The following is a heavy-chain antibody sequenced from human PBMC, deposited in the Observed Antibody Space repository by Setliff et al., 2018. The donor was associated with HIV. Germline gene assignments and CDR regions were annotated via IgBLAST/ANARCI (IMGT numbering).Heavy chain of an antibody. CDR3: ARADDYYDSSGYYRYYYYGMDV. CDR1: GYTFTGNY. V-gene: IGHV1-2*06. D-gene: IGHD3-22*01. J-gene: IGHJ6*02. Sequence: ASVKVSCKASGYTFTGNYMHWVRQAPGQGLEWMGRINPHRGVTNYAQKPQGRVTMTTDTSTSTAYMELRSLRSDDTAVYYCARADDYYDSSGYYRYYYYGMDVWGQGTTVTVSS. CDR2: INPHRGVT.